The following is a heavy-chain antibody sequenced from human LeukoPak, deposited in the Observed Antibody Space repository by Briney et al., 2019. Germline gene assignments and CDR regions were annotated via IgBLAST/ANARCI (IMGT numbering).Heavy chain of an antibody. D-gene: IGHD3-22*01. V-gene: IGHV4-34*01. CDR3: ARGRRRVITTWFDP. J-gene: IGHJ5*02. Sequence: KSSETLSLTCAVYGGSFSGYYWSWIRQPPGKGLEWIGEINHSGSTNYNPSLKSRVTVSVDTSKNQFSLKLSSVTAADTAVYYCARGRRRVITTWFDPWGQGTLVTVSS. CDR2: INHSGST. CDR1: GGSFSGYY.